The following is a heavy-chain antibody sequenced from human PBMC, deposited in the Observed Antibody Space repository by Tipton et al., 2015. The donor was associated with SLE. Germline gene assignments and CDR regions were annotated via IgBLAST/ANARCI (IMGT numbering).Heavy chain of an antibody. D-gene: IGHD3-3*01. Sequence: LRLSCAVYGGSFSGYCWSWIRQPPGKGLEWIGEINHSGSTNYNPSLQSRVTISVDTSKNQFSLKLSFVTAADTAVYYCARHDQQGDAFDIWGQGTLVTVSS. V-gene: IGHV4-34*01. J-gene: IGHJ3*02. CDR2: INHSGST. CDR1: GGSFSGYC. CDR3: ARHDQQGDAFDI.